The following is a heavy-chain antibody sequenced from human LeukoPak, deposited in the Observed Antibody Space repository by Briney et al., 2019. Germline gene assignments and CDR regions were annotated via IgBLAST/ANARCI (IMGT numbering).Heavy chain of an antibody. V-gene: IGHV3-7*01. CDR2: IKEDGSEK. CDR3: ARAYYYGWGLLYYYYYMDV. J-gene: IGHJ6*03. Sequence: AGGSLRLSCAASGFTFSSYEMNWVRQAPGKGLEWVANIKEDGSEKYYVDSVKGRFTISRDNAKNSLYLQMNSLRAEDTAVYYCARAYYYGWGLLYYYYYMDVWGKGTTVTISS. CDR1: GFTFSSYE. D-gene: IGHD3-10*01.